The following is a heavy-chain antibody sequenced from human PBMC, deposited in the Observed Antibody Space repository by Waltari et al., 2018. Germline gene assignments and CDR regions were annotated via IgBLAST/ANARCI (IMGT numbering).Heavy chain of an antibody. CDR1: GTSVSSGFY. CDR2: INFSGKK. J-gene: IGHJ5*02. CDR3: ARGTDYDSSGYYYKHFDP. V-gene: IGHV4-38-2*02. Sequence: QVQVQESGPGLVKPSETLSLSCLVSGTSVSSGFYWGWIRQSREKGLEWIGSINFSGKKFYSPSLRGRVTLSVDTSKNEVSLSLTSVTAADSAIYFCARGTDYDSSGYYYKHFDPWGQGTHVTVSS. D-gene: IGHD3-22*01.